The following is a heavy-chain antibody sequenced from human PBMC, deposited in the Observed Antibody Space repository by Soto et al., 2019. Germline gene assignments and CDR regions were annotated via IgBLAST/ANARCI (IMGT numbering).Heavy chain of an antibody. J-gene: IGHJ4*02. D-gene: IGHD6-19*01. Sequence: QVQLQESGPGLVKPSETLSLTCTVSGGAINSYYWSWIRQPAGKGLEWIGRIYPTGSTNYNPSLKSRVTMSLDTSENQFSLKLTSVTAADTAVYYCARYTRSTGCLDYWGQGTLVTVSS. CDR2: IYPTGST. CDR1: GGAINSYY. CDR3: ARYTRSTGCLDY. V-gene: IGHV4-4*07.